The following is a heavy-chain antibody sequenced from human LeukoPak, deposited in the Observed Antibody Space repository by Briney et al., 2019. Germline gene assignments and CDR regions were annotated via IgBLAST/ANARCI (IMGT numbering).Heavy chain of an antibody. CDR3: AKEAAGIAAAEN. CDR1: GFTFSSYG. V-gene: IGHV3-23*01. J-gene: IGHJ4*02. D-gene: IGHD6-13*01. Sequence: PGGSLRLSCVASGFTFSSYGMSWVRQPPGKGLEWVSAISGGHTYYADSVKGRFTISRDDSKNTVFLQMNSLRAEDTAVYYCAKEAAGIAAAENWGQGTLVTVSS. CDR2: ISGGHT.